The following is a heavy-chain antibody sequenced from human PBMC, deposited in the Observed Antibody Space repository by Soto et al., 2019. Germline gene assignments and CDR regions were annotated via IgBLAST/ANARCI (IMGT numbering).Heavy chain of an antibody. CDR2: VYYSGST. D-gene: IGHD3-10*01. CDR1: GVSISSYY. V-gene: IGHV4-59*08. CDR3: ARPTLDSGGRVWFDS. Sequence: NPSETLSLTCTVSGVSISSYYWSWIRQPPGKGLEWIAYVYYSGSTNYNPSLKSRVTISLDTSKNQFSLKLGSMTAADTAVYYCARPTLDSGGRVWFDSWGQGTLVTVSS. J-gene: IGHJ5*01.